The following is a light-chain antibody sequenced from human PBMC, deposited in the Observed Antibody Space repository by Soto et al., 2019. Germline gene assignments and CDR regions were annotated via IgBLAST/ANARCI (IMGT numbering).Light chain of an antibody. J-gene: IGLJ1*01. CDR3: SSYTSSSTYV. V-gene: IGLV2-14*01. CDR1: SSDFHTRNY. CDR2: EVS. Sequence: QAVVTQPASVSGSPGQSITISCTGTSSDFHTRNYVSWYQLHPGKAPKLMVYEVSNRPSGVSNRFSGSKSGNTASLTISGLQAEDEADYHCSSYTSSSTYVFGTGTKLTVL.